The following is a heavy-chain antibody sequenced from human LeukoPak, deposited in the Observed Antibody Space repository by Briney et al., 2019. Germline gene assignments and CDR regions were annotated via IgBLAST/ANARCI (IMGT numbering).Heavy chain of an antibody. D-gene: IGHD2-21*01. CDR3: ARDIPTSAWYVDY. CDR1: GFTFFNYW. Sequence: PGGSLRLSCEASGFTFFNYWMHWVRQAPGRGLVWVSRISSDGSSTSYADSVKGRFTISRDNAESTLYLQMNSLRAEDTAVYYCARDIPTSAWYVDYWGQGTLVTVSS. V-gene: IGHV3-74*01. J-gene: IGHJ4*02. CDR2: ISSDGSST.